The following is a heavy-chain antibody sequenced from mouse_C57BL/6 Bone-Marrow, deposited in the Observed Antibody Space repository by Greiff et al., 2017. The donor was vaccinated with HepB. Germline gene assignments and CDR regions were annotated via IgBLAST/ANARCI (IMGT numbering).Heavy chain of an antibody. CDR1: GYTFTSYW. V-gene: IGHV1-64*01. CDR2: IHPNSGST. J-gene: IGHJ4*01. Sequence: QVQLQQPGAELVKPGASVKLSCKASGYTFTSYWMHWVKQRPGQGLEWIGMIHPNSGSTNYNEKFKSKTTLTVDKSSSTAYMKLSSLTSEASAIYYSAGYAMYYWGQGTSVTVSS. CDR3: AGYAMYY.